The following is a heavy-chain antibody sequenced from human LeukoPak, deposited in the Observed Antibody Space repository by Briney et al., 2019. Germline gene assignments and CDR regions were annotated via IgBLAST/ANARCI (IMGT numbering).Heavy chain of an antibody. CDR3: ANYDNSGNYYVNY. CDR2: IRTKSNNYAT. CDR1: AFTFSGSA. J-gene: IGHJ4*02. D-gene: IGHD3-22*01. Sequence: GGSLRLSCAASAFTFSGSAMHWVRQASGKGLEWVGRIRTKSNNYATTYGASVKGRFTISRDDSKNTAYLQMNSLKTEDTAVYYCANYDNSGNYYVNYWGQGTLVTVSS. V-gene: IGHV3-73*01.